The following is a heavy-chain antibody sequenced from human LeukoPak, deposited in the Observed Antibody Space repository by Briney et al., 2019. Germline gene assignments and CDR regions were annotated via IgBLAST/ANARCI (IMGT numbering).Heavy chain of an antibody. Sequence: SETLSLTCTVSGGSISSYYWSWIRQPAGKGLEWIGYIYYSGSTNCNPSLKSRVTISVDTSKNQFSLKLSSLTAADTAVYYCARTVLSYCRGGSCPYFDYWGQGTLDTVSS. J-gene: IGHJ4*01. CDR1: GGSISSYY. V-gene: IGHV4-59*01. CDR2: IYYSGST. CDR3: ARTVLSYCRGGSCPYFDY. D-gene: IGHD2-15*01.